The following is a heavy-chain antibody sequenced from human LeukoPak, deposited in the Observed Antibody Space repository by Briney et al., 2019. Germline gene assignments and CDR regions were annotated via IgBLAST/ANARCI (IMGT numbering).Heavy chain of an antibody. CDR2: IKQDGSEK. D-gene: IGHD2-15*01. CDR1: GFTFSSYW. J-gene: IGHJ4*02. CDR3: ARESHPPPYCSGGSCYPYYFDY. V-gene: IGHV3-7*01. Sequence: GGSLRLSCAASGFTFSSYWMSWVRQAPGKGLEWVANIKQDGSEKYYVDSVKGRFTISRDNAKNSLYLQMNSPRAEDTAVYYCARESHPPPYCSGGSCYPYYFDYWGQGTLVTVSS.